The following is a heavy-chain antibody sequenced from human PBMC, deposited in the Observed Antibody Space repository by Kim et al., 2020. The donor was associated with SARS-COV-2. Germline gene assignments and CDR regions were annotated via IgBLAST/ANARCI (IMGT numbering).Heavy chain of an antibody. J-gene: IGHJ4*02. CDR1: GYSFTTYA. V-gene: IGHV1-3*01. CDR2: INAGNGDT. D-gene: IGHD3-22*01. Sequence: ASVKVSCKASGYSFTTYAMHWVRQAPGQRLEWMGWINAGNGDTKYSQKFQGRVTITRDTSASTAYMELSSLSSEDTAVYYCASGEEGYYDSSGYPYWGQGTLVIVSS. CDR3: ASGEEGYYDSSGYPY.